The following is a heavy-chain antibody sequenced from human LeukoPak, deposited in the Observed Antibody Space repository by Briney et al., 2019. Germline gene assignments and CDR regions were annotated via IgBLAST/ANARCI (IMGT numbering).Heavy chain of an antibody. D-gene: IGHD2/OR15-2a*01. CDR3: ARAPTAILTYYFDY. V-gene: IGHV3-30*04. CDR2: ISYDEGKK. CDR1: GFSFSSLT. Sequence: GGSLRLSCAASGFSFSSLTMHWVRQAPGKGLEWVAVISYDEGKKYYADSVKDRFTISRDNSKNTLYLQMVSLRVEDTAIYYCARAPTAILTYYFDYWGQGTQVTVSS. J-gene: IGHJ4*02.